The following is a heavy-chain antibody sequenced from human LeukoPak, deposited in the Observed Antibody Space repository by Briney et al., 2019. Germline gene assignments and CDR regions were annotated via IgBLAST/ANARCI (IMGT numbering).Heavy chain of an antibody. V-gene: IGHV3-9*01. CDR1: GFTFDDYA. J-gene: IGHJ6*02. CDR2: ISWNSGSI. D-gene: IGHD3-16*01. CDR3: AKFGDYYYYGMDV. Sequence: GRSLRLSCAASGFTFDDYAMRWVRQAPGKGLEWVSGISWNSGSIGYADSVKGRFTISRDNAKNCLYLQMNSLRAEDTALYYCAKFGDYYYYGMDVWGQGTTVTVSS.